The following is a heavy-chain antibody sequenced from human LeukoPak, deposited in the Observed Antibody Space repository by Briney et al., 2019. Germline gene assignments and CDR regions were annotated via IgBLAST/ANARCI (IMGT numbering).Heavy chain of an antibody. CDR2: INPNSGGT. D-gene: IGHD6-6*01. J-gene: IGHJ5*02. CDR3: ARAFEYSSSSWFDP. Sequence: VASVKVSCKASGYTFTGYYMHWVRQAPGQGLERMGWINPNSGGTNYAQKFQGRVTMTRDTSISTAYMELSRLRSDDTAVYYCARAFEYSSSSWFDPWGQGTLVTVSS. CDR1: GYTFTGYY. V-gene: IGHV1-2*02.